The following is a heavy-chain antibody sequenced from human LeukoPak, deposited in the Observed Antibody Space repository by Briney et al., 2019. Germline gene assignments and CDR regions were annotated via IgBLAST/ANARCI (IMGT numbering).Heavy chain of an antibody. J-gene: IGHJ5*02. Sequence: SQTLSLTCTLSGDSISSYSWSWIRQTPGHGLKCMGYMYHSGITKYNPSLKSRVTISVDTSKNQFSLKLSSVTAADTAVYYCARESNCSGGSCPKNNWFDPWGQGTLVTVSS. CDR2: MYHSGIT. V-gene: IGHV4-59*01. CDR3: ARESNCSGGSCPKNNWFDP. D-gene: IGHD2-15*01. CDR1: GDSISSYS.